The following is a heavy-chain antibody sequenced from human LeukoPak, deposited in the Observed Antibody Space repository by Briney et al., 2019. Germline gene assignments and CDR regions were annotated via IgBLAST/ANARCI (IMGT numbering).Heavy chain of an antibody. CDR1: GGSFSGYY. J-gene: IGHJ6*03. Sequence: PSETLSLTCAVYGGSFSGYYWSWIRQPPGKGLEWIGEINHSGSTNYNPSLKSRVTISVDTSKNQFSLKLSSVTAADTAVYYCASLEVRAHYYYYYYMDVRGKGTTVTVSS. V-gene: IGHV4-34*01. D-gene: IGHD3-10*01. CDR2: INHSGST. CDR3: ASLEVRAHYYYYYYMDV.